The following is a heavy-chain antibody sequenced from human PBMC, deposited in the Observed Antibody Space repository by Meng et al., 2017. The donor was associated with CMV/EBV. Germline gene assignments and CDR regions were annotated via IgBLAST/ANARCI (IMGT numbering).Heavy chain of an antibody. CDR3: ARWGPIAVAGHPVFDY. Sequence: QVRVVQAGAEVKKPGASVKVSCKASGYTFTSYYMHWVRQAPGQGLEWMGIINPSGGSTSYAQKFQGRVTMTRDTSTSTVYMELSSLRSEDTAVYYCARWGPIAVAGHPVFDYWGQGTLVTVSS. D-gene: IGHD6-19*01. J-gene: IGHJ4*02. CDR1: GYTFTSYY. CDR2: INPSGGST. V-gene: IGHV1-46*01.